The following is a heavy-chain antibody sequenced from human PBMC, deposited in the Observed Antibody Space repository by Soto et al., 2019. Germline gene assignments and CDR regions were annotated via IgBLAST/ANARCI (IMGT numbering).Heavy chain of an antibody. CDR3: ARQRTTVATQAYFDH. CDR2: IYYSGRT. D-gene: IGHD2-21*02. CDR1: GESISSSSYY. V-gene: IGHV4-39*01. J-gene: IGHJ4*02. Sequence: SETLSLTCIVSGESISSSSYYWGWIRQPPGKGLEWIGSIYYSGRTYYNPSFKSRVTISIDTSKNQFSLKLSSVTATDTAVYYCARQRTTVATQAYFDHWGQGALVTVPQ.